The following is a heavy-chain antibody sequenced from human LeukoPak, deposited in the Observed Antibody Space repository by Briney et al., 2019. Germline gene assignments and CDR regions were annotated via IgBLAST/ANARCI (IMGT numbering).Heavy chain of an antibody. J-gene: IGHJ5*02. Sequence: ASVKVSCKASGYTFTSYYMHWVRQAPGQGLEWMGWINPNSGGTNYAQKFQGRVTMTRDTSISTAYMELSRLRSDDTAVYYCARGYCGGDCFNWFDPWGQGTLVTVSS. D-gene: IGHD2-21*02. V-gene: IGHV1-2*02. CDR3: ARGYCGGDCFNWFDP. CDR2: INPNSGGT. CDR1: GYTFTSYY.